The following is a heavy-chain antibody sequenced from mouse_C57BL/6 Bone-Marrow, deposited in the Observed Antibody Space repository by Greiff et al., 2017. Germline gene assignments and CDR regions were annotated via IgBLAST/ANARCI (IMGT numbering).Heavy chain of an antibody. Sequence: QVQLQQSGPELVKPGASVTLSCKASGYTFTSYDINWVKQRPGQGLEWIGWIYPRDGSTKYNGKFKGKATLTVDTSSSTAYMDLHSLTSEDSAVYICARDYGSSYWYFDVWGTGTTVTVSA. D-gene: IGHD1-1*01. V-gene: IGHV1-85*01. J-gene: IGHJ1*03. CDR1: GYTFTSYD. CDR3: ARDYGSSYWYFDV. CDR2: IYPRDGST.